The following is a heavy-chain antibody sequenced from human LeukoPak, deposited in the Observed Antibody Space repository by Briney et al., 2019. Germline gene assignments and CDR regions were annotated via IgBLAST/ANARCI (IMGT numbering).Heavy chain of an antibody. Sequence: SETLSLTCAVYGGSFSGYYWGWIRQPPGKGLEWIGTIYYSGNTYYNPSLKSRVTISVDTSKNQLSLKLSSVTAADTAVYYCARHNGMYYYYYGMDVWGQGTTVTVSS. V-gene: IGHV4-39*01. J-gene: IGHJ6*02. CDR3: ARHNGMYYYYYGMDV. D-gene: IGHD2-8*01. CDR2: IYYSGNT. CDR1: GGSFSGYY.